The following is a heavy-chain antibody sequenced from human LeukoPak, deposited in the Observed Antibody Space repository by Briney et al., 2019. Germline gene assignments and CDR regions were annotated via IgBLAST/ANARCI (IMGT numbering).Heavy chain of an antibody. D-gene: IGHD6-13*01. CDR3: ARRIAAAAAPYYFDY. Sequence: GGSLRLSCAASGFSFSSYWMNWVRQAPGKGLEWVANIKQDGSEKYYVDSVKGRFTISRDNAKNSLYLQMNSLRAEDTAVYYCARRIAAAAAPYYFDYWGQGTLVTVSS. CDR2: IKQDGSEK. V-gene: IGHV3-7*01. CDR1: GFSFSSYW. J-gene: IGHJ4*02.